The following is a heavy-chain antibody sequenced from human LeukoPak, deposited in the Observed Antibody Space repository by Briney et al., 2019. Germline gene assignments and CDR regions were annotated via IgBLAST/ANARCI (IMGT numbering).Heavy chain of an antibody. CDR3: ARGLERTKRFDY. Sequence: ASVKVSSKASGYTFTGYYMHWVRQAPGQGLEWMGWINPNSGGTNYAQKFQGRVTMTRDTSISTAYMELSRLRSDDTAVYYCARGLERTKRFDYWGQGTLVTVSS. CDR1: GYTFTGYY. J-gene: IGHJ4*02. CDR2: INPNSGGT. D-gene: IGHD1-1*01. V-gene: IGHV1-2*02.